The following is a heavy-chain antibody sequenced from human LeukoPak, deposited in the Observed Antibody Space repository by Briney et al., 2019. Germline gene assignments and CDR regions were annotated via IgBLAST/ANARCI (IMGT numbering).Heavy chain of an antibody. CDR2: IYTSGST. Sequence: PSETLSLTCTVSGGSISSYYWSWIRQPAGKGLEWIGRIYTSGSTNYNPSLKSRVTMPVDTSKNQFSLKLSSVTAADTAVYYCARDRLYSGSYLTFDYWGQGTLVTVSS. D-gene: IGHD1-26*01. V-gene: IGHV4-4*07. CDR3: ARDRLYSGSYLTFDY. CDR1: GGSISSYY. J-gene: IGHJ4*02.